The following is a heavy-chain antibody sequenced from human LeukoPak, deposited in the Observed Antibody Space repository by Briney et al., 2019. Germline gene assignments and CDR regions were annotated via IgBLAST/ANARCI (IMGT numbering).Heavy chain of an antibody. CDR2: ISEGGGNT. J-gene: IGHJ4*02. V-gene: IGHV3-23*01. D-gene: IGHD5-12*01. CDR3: AKDAGPTGGYYFDS. CDR1: GFPFSNYA. Sequence: GGPLRLSCLATGFPFSNYAMNWSRHAPGKGLGWVSTISEGGGNTWYRDSVKGRFNISRDNSKNTLYLQLNSLRAEDTAIYYCAKDAGPTGGYYFDSWGEGTLVTVSS.